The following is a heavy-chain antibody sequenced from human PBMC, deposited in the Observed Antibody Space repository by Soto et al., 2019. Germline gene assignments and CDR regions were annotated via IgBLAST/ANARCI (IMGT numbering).Heavy chain of an antibody. V-gene: IGHV3-23*01. CDR1: GFTFSSYA. J-gene: IGHJ3*02. Sequence: EVQLLESGGGLVQPGGSLRLSCAASGFTFSSYAMSWVRQAPGKGLEWVSAISGSGGSTYYADSVKGRFTISRDNSKNTLYLQMNSLRAEDTDVYYCAKPPGPRGDAFDIWGQGTMVTVSS. D-gene: IGHD3-16*01. CDR2: ISGSGGST. CDR3: AKPPGPRGDAFDI.